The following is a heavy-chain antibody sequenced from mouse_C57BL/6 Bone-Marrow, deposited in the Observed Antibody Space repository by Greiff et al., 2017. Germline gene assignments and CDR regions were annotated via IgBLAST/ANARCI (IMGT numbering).Heavy chain of an antibody. CDR3: AGKGMVSGVREGYYDMDY. V-gene: IGHV2-2*01. D-gene: IGHD2-3*01. Sequence: QVHVKQSGPGLVQPSQSLSITCTVSGFSLTSYGVHWVRQSPGKGLEWLGVIWSGGSTDYNAAFISRLSISKDNSKSQVFFKMNRLEADDRTIDYCAGKGMVSGVREGYYDMDYWGQGTSVTVSS. CDR2: IWSGGST. CDR1: GFSLTSYG. J-gene: IGHJ4*01.